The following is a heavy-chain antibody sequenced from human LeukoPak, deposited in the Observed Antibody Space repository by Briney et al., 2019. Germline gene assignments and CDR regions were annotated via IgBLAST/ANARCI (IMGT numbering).Heavy chain of an antibody. D-gene: IGHD5-12*01. CDR1: GFTFSSYA. V-gene: IGHV3-23*01. J-gene: IGHJ4*02. CDR3: AKDLGYSGYDPLDY. Sequence: QPGGSLRLSCAASGFTFSSYAMSWVRQAPGKGLEWVSAISGSGGSTYYADSVKGRFTISRDNSKNTLYLQMNGLRAEDTAVYYCAKDLGYSGYDPLDYWGQGTLVTVSS. CDR2: ISGSGGST.